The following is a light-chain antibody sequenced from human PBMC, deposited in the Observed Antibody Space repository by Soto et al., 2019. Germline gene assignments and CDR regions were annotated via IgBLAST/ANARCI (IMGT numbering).Light chain of an antibody. Sequence: IQMTQSPSTLSGSVGDRVTITCRASQTISSWLAWYQQKPGKAPKLLIYKASSLESGVPSRFSGSGSGTEFTLTISSLQPDDFATYYCQQYKSYPWTFGQGTKVDNK. V-gene: IGKV1-5*03. CDR2: KAS. CDR1: QTISSW. CDR3: QQYKSYPWT. J-gene: IGKJ1*01.